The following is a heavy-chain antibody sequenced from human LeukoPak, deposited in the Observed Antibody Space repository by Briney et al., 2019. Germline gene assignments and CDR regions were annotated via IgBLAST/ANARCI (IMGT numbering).Heavy chain of an antibody. CDR3: ASIQLWLHNYYMDV. D-gene: IGHD5-18*01. CDR1: GFTLSNYC. V-gene: IGHV3-7*01. CDR2: VKEDGGAR. J-gene: IGHJ6*03. Sequence: GGSLRLSCGAWGFTLSNYCMRWVRQSTGKGLEWVANVKEDGGARYYADSVKGRFTISRDNAKNSLYLQMNSLRAEDTAVYYCASIQLWLHNYYMDVWGKGTTVTVSS.